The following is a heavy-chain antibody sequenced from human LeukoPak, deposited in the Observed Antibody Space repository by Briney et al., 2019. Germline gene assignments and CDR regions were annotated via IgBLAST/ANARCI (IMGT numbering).Heavy chain of an antibody. Sequence: GASVKVSCKASGYTFINYYMHWVRQPPGQGLEWMGIINPSGGSTSYAQKFQGRVTMTRDTSTGTVYMELSSLRSEDTAVYYCARDESTSILWWWGQGTLVTVSS. CDR1: GYTFINYY. D-gene: IGHD2-21*01. CDR3: ARDESTSILWW. CDR2: INPSGGST. J-gene: IGHJ1*01. V-gene: IGHV1-46*01.